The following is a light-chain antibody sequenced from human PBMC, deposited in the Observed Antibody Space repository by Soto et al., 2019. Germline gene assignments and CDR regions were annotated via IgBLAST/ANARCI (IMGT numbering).Light chain of an antibody. V-gene: IGKV3-15*01. CDR3: QQYTVWPFT. J-gene: IGKJ4*01. Sequence: EIEMTQSPATLSLSPGEIATLSFRASQNINTNLAWYQQSPGRAPRLFIYHTSTRATGIPDRFSGSGSGTEFTLTISSLQSEDFALYYCQQYTVWPFTFGGGTKVDIK. CDR1: QNINTN. CDR2: HTS.